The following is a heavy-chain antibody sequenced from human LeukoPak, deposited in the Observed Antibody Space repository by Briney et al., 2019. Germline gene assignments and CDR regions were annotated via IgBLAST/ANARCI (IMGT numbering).Heavy chain of an antibody. D-gene: IGHD2-2*01. Sequence: GSLRLSCAASGFTFSSYAMSWVRQAQGKGRDWFSAISGSGGNTYYADSVKGRFTISRDNSKNTLYVQMNSLRAEDTAVYYCAKESGSSTDFDYWGQGTLVTVSS. J-gene: IGHJ4*02. V-gene: IGHV3-23*01. CDR1: GFTFSSYA. CDR3: AKESGSSTDFDY. CDR2: ISGSGGNT.